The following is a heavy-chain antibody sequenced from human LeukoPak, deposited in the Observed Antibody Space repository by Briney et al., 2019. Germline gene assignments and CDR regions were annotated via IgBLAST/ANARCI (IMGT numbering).Heavy chain of an antibody. CDR1: GGSTGSPKYY. CDR3: ARSMAALAKGGFYYFDN. Sequence: SETLSLTCTVSGGSTGSPKYYWSWIRQPPGKGLEWIGYVYYSGSTYYNPSLKSRVTISVDTSKNQFSLNLYSLTAADTAVYYCARSMAALAKGGFYYFDNWSQGTLVTVS. CDR2: VYYSGST. D-gene: IGHD6-6*01. J-gene: IGHJ4*02. V-gene: IGHV4-30-4*08.